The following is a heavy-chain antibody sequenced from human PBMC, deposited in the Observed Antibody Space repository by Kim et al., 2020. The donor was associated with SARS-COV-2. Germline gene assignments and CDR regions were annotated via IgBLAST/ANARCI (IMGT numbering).Heavy chain of an antibody. V-gene: IGHV1-2*06. CDR1: GDTFAIFH. Sequence: ASVKVSCKVSGDTFAIFHIHWVRQAPGQGPEWLGRINANNGDTDYAQRFKGRVTMTRDRSTATAYMELSSLRSDDTAVFYCASQKRYFDTLPLDSWGQGTLVTVSS. CDR2: INANNGDT. J-gene: IGHJ4*02. CDR3: ASQKRYFDTLPLDS. D-gene: IGHD3-9*01.